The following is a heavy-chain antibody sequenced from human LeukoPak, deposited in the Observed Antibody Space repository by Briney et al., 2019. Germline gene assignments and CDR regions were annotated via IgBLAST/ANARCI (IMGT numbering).Heavy chain of an antibody. Sequence: GRSLRLSCAASGYTFTTYGMNWVRQAPGQGLEWMGWINTNTGNPTYAQGFTGRFVFSLDTSVSTAYLQISSLKAEDTAVYYCARLRGREYFDYWGQGTLVTVSS. J-gene: IGHJ4*02. CDR2: INTNTGNP. CDR3: ARLRGREYFDY. CDR1: GYTFTTYG. V-gene: IGHV7-4-1*02. D-gene: IGHD3-16*01.